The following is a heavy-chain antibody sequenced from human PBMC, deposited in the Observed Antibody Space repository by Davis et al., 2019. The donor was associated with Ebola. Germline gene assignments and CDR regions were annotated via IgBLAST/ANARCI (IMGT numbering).Heavy chain of an antibody. CDR1: GFTFSSYW. CDR2: IMQDGSEK. J-gene: IGHJ4*02. Sequence: GGSLRLSCAASGFTFSSYWMNWVRQAPGKGLEWVANIMQDGSEKYYVDSVKGRFTISRDNAKNTLFLQMNSLRVDDTAVYYCARGLSGTYGFDYWGQGTLVTVSS. V-gene: IGHV3-7*01. D-gene: IGHD1-26*01. CDR3: ARGLSGTYGFDY.